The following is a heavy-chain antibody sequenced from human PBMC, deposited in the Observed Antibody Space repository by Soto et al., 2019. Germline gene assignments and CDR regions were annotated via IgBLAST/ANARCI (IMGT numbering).Heavy chain of an antibody. Sequence: ASVKVSCKASGYTFTSYGISWVRQAPGQGLEWMGWISAYNGNTNYAQKLQGRVTMTTDTSTSTAYMELRSLRSDDTAVYYCAKEMNYYDSSGYYYDSYWGQGTLVTVSS. J-gene: IGHJ4*02. V-gene: IGHV1-18*01. D-gene: IGHD3-22*01. CDR2: ISAYNGNT. CDR3: AKEMNYYDSSGYYYDSY. CDR1: GYTFTSYG.